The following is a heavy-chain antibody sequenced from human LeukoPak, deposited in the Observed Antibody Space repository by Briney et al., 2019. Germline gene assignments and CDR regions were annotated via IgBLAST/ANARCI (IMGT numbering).Heavy chain of an antibody. CDR3: ARGSTVGNNWFDP. Sequence: SETLSLTCTVSGGSISSSSYYWGWIRQPPGKGLEWIGSIYYSGSTYYNPSLKSRVTISVDTSKNQFSLKLSSVTAADTAVYYCARGSTVGNNWFDPWGQGTLVTVSS. CDR1: GGSISSSSYY. J-gene: IGHJ5*02. CDR2: IYYSGST. V-gene: IGHV4-39*07. D-gene: IGHD4-23*01.